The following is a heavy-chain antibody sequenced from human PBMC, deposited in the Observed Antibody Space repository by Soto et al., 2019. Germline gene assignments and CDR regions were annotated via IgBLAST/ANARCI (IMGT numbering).Heavy chain of an antibody. V-gene: IGHV3-21*01. CDR2: ISGSGKSI. D-gene: IGHD2-15*01. Sequence: GGSLRLSCAASGFSFSDYSMNWVRQAPGRGLEWVSFISGSGKSIYYGDSAKGRFYTSRDNARNSLFLHMSRLTAEDTAVYYCAREGDRINDMMDVWGQGTTVTVSS. J-gene: IGHJ6*02. CDR3: AREGDRINDMMDV. CDR1: GFSFSDYS.